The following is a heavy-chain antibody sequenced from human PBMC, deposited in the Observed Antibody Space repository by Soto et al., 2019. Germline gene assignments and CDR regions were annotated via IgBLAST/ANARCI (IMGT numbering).Heavy chain of an antibody. CDR2: ISGSGGST. CDR1: GFTFSSYA. D-gene: IGHD1-26*01. Sequence: EVQLLESGGGLVQPGGSLRLSCAASGFTFSSYAMRWVRQAPVKGLEWVSAISGSGGSTYYADSVKGRFTISRDNSKNTLYLQMNSLSAEDTAVYYCARRGSGRYYDYWGQGTLVTVSS. CDR3: ARRGSGRYYDY. J-gene: IGHJ4*02. V-gene: IGHV3-23*01.